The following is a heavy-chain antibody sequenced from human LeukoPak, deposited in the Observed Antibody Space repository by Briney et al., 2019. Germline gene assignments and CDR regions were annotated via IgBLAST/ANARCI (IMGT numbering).Heavy chain of an antibody. J-gene: IGHJ5*02. Sequence: PGGSLRLSCAASGLLFSGSWMNWVRQAPGKGLEWVANINPYGTQTDYVDSVKGRFIISRDNAKNSVFLQMNNLGVEDTAVYYCARYSGSYPGWLDPWGQGTLVIVSS. CDR1: GLLFSGSW. CDR3: ARYSGSYPGWLDP. V-gene: IGHV3-7*01. D-gene: IGHD1-26*01. CDR2: INPYGTQT.